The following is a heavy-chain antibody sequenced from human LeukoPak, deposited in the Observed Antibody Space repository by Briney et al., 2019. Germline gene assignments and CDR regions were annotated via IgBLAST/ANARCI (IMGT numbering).Heavy chain of an antibody. J-gene: IGHJ4*02. Sequence: GASVKVSCKASGYTFTSYGISWVRQAPGQGLEWMGWISAYNGNTNYAQKLQGRVTMTTDTSTSTAYMELRSLRSDDTAVYYCARVIGHHYYGSGSYLVYWGQGTLVTVSS. D-gene: IGHD3-10*01. CDR3: ARVIGHHYYGSGSYLVY. V-gene: IGHV1-18*01. CDR2: ISAYNGNT. CDR1: GYTFTSYG.